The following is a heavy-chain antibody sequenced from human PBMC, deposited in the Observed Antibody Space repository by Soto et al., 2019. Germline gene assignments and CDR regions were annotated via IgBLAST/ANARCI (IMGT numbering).Heavy chain of an antibody. CDR1: GGSISRYY. D-gene: IGHD6-13*01. CDR3: ARAPGYKQRLVGGDYYYCRDV. Sequence: SETLSLTCTVSGGSISRYYWSWIRQPPGKGLEWIGYIYYSGSTNYNPSLKSRFTMSVDTSKNQFSLKLNSVTAASTAVYYCARAPGYKQRLVGGDYYYCRDVWGQGTTGTVSS. CDR2: IYYSGST. V-gene: IGHV4-59*01. J-gene: IGHJ6*02.